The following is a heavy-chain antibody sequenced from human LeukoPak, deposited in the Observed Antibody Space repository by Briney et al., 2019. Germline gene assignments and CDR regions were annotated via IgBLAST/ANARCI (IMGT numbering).Heavy chain of an antibody. V-gene: IGHV3-7*01. J-gene: IGHJ4*02. CDR3: ARDFYDSSGYYHGGY. CDR1: GFTFSSYL. CDR2: IKPDGSEK. Sequence: GGSLRLSXAASGFTFSSYLMSWVRQTPGKGLEWVAYIKPDGSEKYYVDTVKGRFTISRDNAKNSLYLQMNSLRAEDTAVYSCARDFYDSSGYYHGGYWGQGTLVTVSA. D-gene: IGHD3-22*01.